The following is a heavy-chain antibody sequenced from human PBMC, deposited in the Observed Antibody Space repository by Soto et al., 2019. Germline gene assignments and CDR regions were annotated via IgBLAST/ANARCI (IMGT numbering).Heavy chain of an antibody. V-gene: IGHV3-23*01. D-gene: IGHD1-20*01. CDR2: ISVSDAFI. CDR1: GFNVGAFA. CDR3: TRETVAGITGLDY. Sequence: GSLRLSCAASGFNVGAFAVNWVRQAPGKGLEWVSGISVSDAFIYYADSVRGRFSISRDASENILYLQMNSLRVGDTALYYCTRETVAGITGLDYWGPGTLVTVSS. J-gene: IGHJ4*02.